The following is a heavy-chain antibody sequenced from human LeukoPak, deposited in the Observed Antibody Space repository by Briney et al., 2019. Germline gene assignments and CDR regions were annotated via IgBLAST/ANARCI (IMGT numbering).Heavy chain of an antibody. J-gene: IGHJ4*02. V-gene: IGHV4-34*01. CDR1: GGSFSGYY. CDR3: ARRRPLYYGSGSYSREFDY. D-gene: IGHD3-10*01. CDR2: INHSGST. Sequence: PSETLSLTCAVYGGSFSGYYWSWIRQPPGKGLEWIGEINHSGSTNYNPSLKSRVTISVDTPKNQFSLKLSSVTAADTAVYYCARRRPLYYGSGSYSREFDYWGQGTLVTVSS.